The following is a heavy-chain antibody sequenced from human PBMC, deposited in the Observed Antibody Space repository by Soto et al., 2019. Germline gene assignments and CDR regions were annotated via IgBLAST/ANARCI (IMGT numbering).Heavy chain of an antibody. CDR3: ARAYCTNGVCYKLSWYFDL. CDR1: GYTFTSYG. CDR2: ISAYNGNT. Sequence: QVQLVQSGAEVKKPGASVKVSCKASGYTFTSYGISWVRQAPGQGLEWMGWISAYNGNTNYAQKLQGRVTMTTDTSTSTAYMELRSLRSDDTAVYYCARAYCTNGVCYKLSWYFDLWGRGTLVTVSS. V-gene: IGHV1-18*01. J-gene: IGHJ2*01. D-gene: IGHD2-8*01.